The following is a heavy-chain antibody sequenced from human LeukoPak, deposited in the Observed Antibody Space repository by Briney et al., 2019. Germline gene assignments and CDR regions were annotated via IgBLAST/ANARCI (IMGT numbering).Heavy chain of an antibody. CDR1: GGSISSYY. J-gene: IGHJ6*02. V-gene: IGHV4-59*08. Sequence: TSETLSLTCTVSGGSISSYYWSWIRQPPGKGLEWIGYIYYSGSTNYNPSLKSRVTISVDTSKNQLSLKLSSVTAADTAVYYCARLRLIVGSGWYGMDVWGQGTTVTVSS. D-gene: IGHD6-19*01. CDR3: ARLRLIVGSGWYGMDV. CDR2: IYYSGST.